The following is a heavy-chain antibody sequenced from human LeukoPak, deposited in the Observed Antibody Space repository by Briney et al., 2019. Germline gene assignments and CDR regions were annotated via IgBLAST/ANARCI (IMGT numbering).Heavy chain of an antibody. CDR1: GYTFTGYY. Sequence: ASVKVSCKASGYTFTGYYTHWVRQAPGQGLEWMGWINPNSGGTNYAQKFQGRVTMTRDTSISTAYMELSRLRSEDTAVYYCARELGYQLPRDAFDIWGQGTMVTVSS. CDR3: ARELGYQLPRDAFDI. D-gene: IGHD2-2*01. V-gene: IGHV1-2*02. CDR2: INPNSGGT. J-gene: IGHJ3*02.